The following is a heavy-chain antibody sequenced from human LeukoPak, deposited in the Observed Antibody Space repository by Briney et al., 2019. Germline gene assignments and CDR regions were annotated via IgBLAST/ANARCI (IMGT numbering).Heavy chain of an antibody. V-gene: IGHV4-59*08. CDR1: GGSISSYY. Sequence: SETLSLTCTVSGGSISSYYWSWIRQPPGKGLEWIGYIYYSGSTNYNPSLKSRVTISVDTSKNQFSLKLSSVTAADTAVYYCARSYWGLGYYYYYGMDVWGQGTTVTVSS. CDR2: IYYSGST. J-gene: IGHJ6*02. CDR3: ARSYWGLGYYYYYGMDV. D-gene: IGHD3-16*01.